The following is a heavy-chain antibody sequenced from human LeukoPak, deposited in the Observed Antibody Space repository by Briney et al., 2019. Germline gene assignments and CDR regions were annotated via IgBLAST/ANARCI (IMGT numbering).Heavy chain of an antibody. Sequence: GGSLRLSCAASGFTVSTNYMSWVRQAPGRGLKWVSVIYSGGGSTFYADSVKGRFTISRDNSKNTLYLQMNSLRAEDTAVYYCARDRGMSTYAFDIWGQGTMVTVSS. D-gene: IGHD3-10*01. J-gene: IGHJ3*02. CDR2: IYSGGGST. CDR1: GFTVSTNY. V-gene: IGHV3-53*01. CDR3: ARDRGMSTYAFDI.